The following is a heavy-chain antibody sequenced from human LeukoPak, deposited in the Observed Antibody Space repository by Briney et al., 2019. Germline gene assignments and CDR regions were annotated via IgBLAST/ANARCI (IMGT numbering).Heavy chain of an antibody. CDR2: IYTSGST. V-gene: IGHV4-61*02. J-gene: IGHJ6*03. D-gene: IGHD4-17*01. CDR3: ARVGGTTVTTLTVDYYMDV. Sequence: SETLSLTCTVSGGSISSGSYYWSWIRQPAGKGLEWIGRIYTSGSTNYNPSLKSRVTMSVDTSKNQFSLKLSSVTAADTAVYYCARVGGTTVTTLTVDYYMDVWGKGTTVTISS. CDR1: GGSISSGSYY.